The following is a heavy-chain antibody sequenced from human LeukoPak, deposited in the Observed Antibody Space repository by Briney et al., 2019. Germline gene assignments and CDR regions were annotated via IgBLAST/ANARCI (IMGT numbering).Heavy chain of an antibody. V-gene: IGHV3-66*01. CDR1: GFTVTSNY. CDR2: IYSGGST. Sequence: PGGSLRLSCAASGFTVTSNYMTWVRQAPGKGLEWVSIIYSGGSTYYADPVKGRFTISRDNSKNTLYLQMNSLRAEDTAVYYCARDTVTADFDYWGQGTLVTVSS. CDR3: ARDTVTADFDY. J-gene: IGHJ4*02. D-gene: IGHD4-17*01.